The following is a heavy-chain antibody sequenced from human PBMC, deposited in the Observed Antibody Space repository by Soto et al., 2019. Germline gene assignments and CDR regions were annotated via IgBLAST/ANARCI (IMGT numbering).Heavy chain of an antibody. Sequence: EVQLLESGGGLVQPGGSLRLSCAASGFTFSSYGMTWVRQAQGKGLEWVSFSSATGAGTYYADFVKGRFTISRDNSKNTLYLQMTSLRADDTAVYYCAKDRRAGGNYGFYSDFWGQGALVIVSS. CDR2: SSATGAGT. D-gene: IGHD1-7*01. J-gene: IGHJ4*02. CDR1: GFTFSSYG. CDR3: AKDRRAGGNYGFYSDF. V-gene: IGHV3-23*01.